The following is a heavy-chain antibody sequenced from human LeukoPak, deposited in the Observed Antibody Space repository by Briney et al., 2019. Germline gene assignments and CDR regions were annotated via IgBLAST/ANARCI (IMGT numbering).Heavy chain of an antibody. CDR1: GGSFSGYY. V-gene: IGHV4-34*01. CDR2: INHSGST. CDR3: ARRRLWFGDNGIDV. Sequence: SETLSLTCAVYGGSFSGYYWSWLRQPPGKGLEWIGEINHSGSTNYNPSLKSRVTISVDTSKNQFSLKLSSVTAADTAVYYCARRRLWFGDNGIDVWGQGTTVTVSS. J-gene: IGHJ6*02. D-gene: IGHD3-10*01.